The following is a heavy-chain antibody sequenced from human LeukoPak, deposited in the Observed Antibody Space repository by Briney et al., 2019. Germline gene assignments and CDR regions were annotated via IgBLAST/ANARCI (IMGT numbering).Heavy chain of an antibody. J-gene: IGHJ4*02. CDR3: ARGGIQVSGIDEFDY. CDR1: GFTFIDYD. V-gene: IGHV3-13*01. D-gene: IGHD6-19*01. CDR2: IGIRGDT. Sequence: GGSLRLSCAASGFTFIDYDMHWVRQVIGKGLEWVSAIGIRGDTHYSGSVKGRFTISRENAESSLYLQMNSLRAEDTAVYYCARGGIQVSGIDEFDYWGQGTLVTVSS.